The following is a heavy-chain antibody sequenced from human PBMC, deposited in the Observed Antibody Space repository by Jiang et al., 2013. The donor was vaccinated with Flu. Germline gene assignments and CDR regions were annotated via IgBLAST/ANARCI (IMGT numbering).Heavy chain of an antibody. CDR1: GYTFTASF. CDR2: INPDSGGV. J-gene: IGHJ4*02. D-gene: IGHD3-10*01. V-gene: IGHV1-2*06. CDR3: ARGSRGELGRTFDY. Sequence: SGAEVKKPGASVKVSCKASGYTFTASFMHWVRLAPGQGLEWLGRINPDSGGVNYAPKFQGRVTMTTDTSLSTLYMELSGLTYDDTAVYYCARGSRGELGRTFDYWGQGTLVTVSS.